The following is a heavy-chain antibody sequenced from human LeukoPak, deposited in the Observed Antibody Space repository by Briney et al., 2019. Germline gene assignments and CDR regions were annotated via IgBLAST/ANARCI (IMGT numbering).Heavy chain of an antibody. Sequence: GGSLRLSCAASGFTFSSYWMEWVRQAPGKGLVWVSRIRSDGSSTNYADSVKGRFTISRDNAKNTLYLQMNSLRAEDTAVYYCARDEATIGGEYFQHWGQGTLVTVSS. CDR2: IRSDGSST. CDR3: ARDEATIGGEYFQH. V-gene: IGHV3-74*01. D-gene: IGHD5-12*01. J-gene: IGHJ1*01. CDR1: GFTFSSYW.